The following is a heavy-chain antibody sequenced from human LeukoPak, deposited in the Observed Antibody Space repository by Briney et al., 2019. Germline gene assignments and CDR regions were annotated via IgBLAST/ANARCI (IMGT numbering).Heavy chain of an antibody. D-gene: IGHD6-19*01. Sequence: SETLSLTCTVSGGSISSGGYYWSWIRQHPGKGLEWIGYIYYSGSTNYNPSLKSRVTISVDTSKNQFSLKLSSVTAADTAVYYCARGPENSSGSLDYWGQGTLVTVSS. J-gene: IGHJ4*02. CDR3: ARGPENSSGSLDY. V-gene: IGHV4-61*08. CDR2: IYYSGST. CDR1: GGSISSGGYY.